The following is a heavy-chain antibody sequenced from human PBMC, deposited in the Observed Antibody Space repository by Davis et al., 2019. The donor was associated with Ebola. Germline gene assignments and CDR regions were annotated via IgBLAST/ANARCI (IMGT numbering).Heavy chain of an antibody. J-gene: IGHJ4*02. CDR2: ISYDGSNK. Sequence: GGSLRLSCAASGFTFSSYGMHWVLQAPGKGLEWVAVISYDGSNKYYADSVKGRFTISRDNSKNTLYLQMNSLRAEDTAVYYCAKDHYYDSSGKDYWGQGTLVTVSS. V-gene: IGHV3-30*18. CDR3: AKDHYYDSSGKDY. D-gene: IGHD3-22*01. CDR1: GFTFSSYG.